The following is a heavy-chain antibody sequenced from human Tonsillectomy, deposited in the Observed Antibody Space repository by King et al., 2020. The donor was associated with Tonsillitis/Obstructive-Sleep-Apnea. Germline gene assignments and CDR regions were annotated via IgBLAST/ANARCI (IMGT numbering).Heavy chain of an antibody. Sequence: VQLVESGGGLVQPGGSLRLSCAASGFTVGSNYMSWVRQAPGKGLEWVSDIYSGGNTYYADSVKGRFTISRHNSKNTLYLQMNSLRPEDTAVYYCAGGGFGVVDVWGKGTTVTVSS. CDR2: IYSGGNT. D-gene: IGHD3-3*01. CDR1: GFTVGSNY. J-gene: IGHJ6*04. CDR3: AGGGFGVVDV. V-gene: IGHV3-53*04.